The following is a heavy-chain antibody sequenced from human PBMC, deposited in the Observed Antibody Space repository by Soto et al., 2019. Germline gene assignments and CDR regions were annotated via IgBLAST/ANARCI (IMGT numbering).Heavy chain of an antibody. CDR1: GGSIRSYY. Sequence: ENLSRTCTVSGGSIRSYYWSWIRQPPGKGLEWIGYIYYSGSTNYNPSLKSRVTISVDTSKNQFSLKLSSVTAADTAVYYCAREEKLAGIGYWGQGTLVTAPQ. V-gene: IGHV4-59*01. D-gene: IGHD6-6*01. J-gene: IGHJ4*02. CDR2: IYYSGST. CDR3: AREEKLAGIGY.